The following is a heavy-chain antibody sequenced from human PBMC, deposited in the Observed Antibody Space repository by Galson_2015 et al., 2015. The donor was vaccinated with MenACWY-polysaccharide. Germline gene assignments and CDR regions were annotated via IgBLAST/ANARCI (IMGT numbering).Heavy chain of an antibody. CDR2: ISSSGGGT. D-gene: IGHD5-24*01. J-gene: IGHJ5*02. Sequence: LLLSCGASGISFGSYAMSWVRQPPGAGMEWVSGISSSGGGTYYADSVKGRFTIPRDNSKSTVSLQMSSLRAEDTAIYYCAKREIVTSSAGVDPWGQGTRGTVSS. CDR1: GISFGSYA. CDR3: AKREIVTSSAGVDP. V-gene: IGHV3-23*01.